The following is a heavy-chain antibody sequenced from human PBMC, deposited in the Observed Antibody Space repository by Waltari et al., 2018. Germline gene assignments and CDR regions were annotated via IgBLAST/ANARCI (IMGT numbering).Heavy chain of an antibody. CDR2: IYSGGST. V-gene: IGHV3-53*01. CDR1: GFTVSSNY. D-gene: IGHD2-2*01. CDR3: ARDRIVVPAASYYYYYGMDV. J-gene: IGHJ6*02. Sequence: EVQLVESGGGLIQPGGSLRLSCAASGFTVSSNYMSWVRQAPGKGLEWVSVIYSGGSTYYADSVKGRFAISRDNSKNTRYLQMNSLRAEDTAVYYCARDRIVVPAASYYYYYGMDVWGQGTTVTVSS.